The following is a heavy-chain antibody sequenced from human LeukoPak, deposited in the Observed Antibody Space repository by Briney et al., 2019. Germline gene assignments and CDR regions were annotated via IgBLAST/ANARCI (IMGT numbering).Heavy chain of an antibody. D-gene: IGHD3-10*01. CDR1: GFTFSSYA. J-gene: IGHJ4*02. V-gene: IGHV3-30-3*01. CDR2: ISYDGSKK. Sequence: PGGSLRLSCAASGFTFSSYAMSWVRQAPGKGLEWVAVISYDGSKKYYADSVKGRFTISRDNSKNTLYLQMNSLRTEDTAIHYCAREEYGEYYFDYWGEGTLVTVS. CDR3: AREEYGEYYFDY.